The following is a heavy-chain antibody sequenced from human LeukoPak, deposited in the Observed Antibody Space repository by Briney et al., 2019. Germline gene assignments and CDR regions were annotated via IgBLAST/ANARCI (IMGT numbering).Heavy chain of an antibody. D-gene: IGHD6-19*01. Sequence: SETLSLTCTVSGGSISSGGYYWSWIRQHPGKGLEWIGEINRSGSTNYNPSLKSRVTISVDTSKNQFSLKLSSVTAADTAVYYCARDPVSGLDYWGQGTLVTVSS. J-gene: IGHJ4*02. CDR1: GGSISSGGYY. CDR2: INRSGST. CDR3: ARDPVSGLDY. V-gene: IGHV4-39*07.